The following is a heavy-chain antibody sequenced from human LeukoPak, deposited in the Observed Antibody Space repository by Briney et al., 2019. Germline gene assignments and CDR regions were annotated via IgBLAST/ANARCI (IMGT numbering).Heavy chain of an antibody. CDR1: GYTFTSYD. D-gene: IGHD2-2*02. Sequence: GASVKVSCKASGYTFTSYDINWVRQATGQGLEWMGWMNPNSGNTGYAQKFQGRVTMTRNTSISTAYMELSSLRSEDTAVYYCARDRVPYCSSTSCYTGGWFDPWGQGTLVTVSS. CDR3: ARDRVPYCSSTSCYTGGWFDP. CDR2: MNPNSGNT. J-gene: IGHJ5*02. V-gene: IGHV1-8*01.